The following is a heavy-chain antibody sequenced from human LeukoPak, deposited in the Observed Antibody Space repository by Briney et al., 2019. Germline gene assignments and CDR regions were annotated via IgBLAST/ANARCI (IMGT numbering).Heavy chain of an antibody. V-gene: IGHV1-2*02. CDR3: ARDYYDSSGYYHAFDI. J-gene: IGHJ3*02. CDR1: GYTFTGYY. CDR2: INPNSSGT. Sequence: ASVKVSCKASGYTFTGYYMHWVRQAPGQGLEWMGWINPNSSGTNYAQKFQGRVTVTRDTSISTAYMELSSLRSEDTAVYYCARDYYDSSGYYHAFDIWGQGTMVTVSS. D-gene: IGHD3-22*01.